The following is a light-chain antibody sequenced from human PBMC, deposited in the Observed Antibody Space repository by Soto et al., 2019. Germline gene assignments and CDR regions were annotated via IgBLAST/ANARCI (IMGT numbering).Light chain of an antibody. Sequence: EIVLTQSPATLSVSPGEGATLSCRASQHISTNLAWYQQRPGQALRLLIYDASTRATAIPARFSGSGSGTEFTLTIISLQSEDFAVYYCQQYNNWPPAFTFGGGTKVEIK. CDR1: QHISTN. CDR3: QQYNNWPPAFT. CDR2: DAS. V-gene: IGKV3-15*01. J-gene: IGKJ4*01.